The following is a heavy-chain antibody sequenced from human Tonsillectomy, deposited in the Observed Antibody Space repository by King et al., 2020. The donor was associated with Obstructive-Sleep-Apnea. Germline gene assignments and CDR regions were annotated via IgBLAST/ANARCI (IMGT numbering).Heavy chain of an antibody. CDR1: GFTFSDHY. J-gene: IGHJ6*02. CDR3: ARDKVAAPGGYYGMDV. Sequence: VQLVESGGGLVQPGGSLRLSCAASGFTFSDHYMDWVRQAPGKGLEWVGRTRNKANSYTTEYAASVKGRFTISRDDSKNSLYLQMNSLKTEDTAVYYCARDKVAAPGGYYGMDVWGQGTTVTVSS. CDR2: TRNKANSYTT. V-gene: IGHV3-72*01. D-gene: IGHD6-13*01.